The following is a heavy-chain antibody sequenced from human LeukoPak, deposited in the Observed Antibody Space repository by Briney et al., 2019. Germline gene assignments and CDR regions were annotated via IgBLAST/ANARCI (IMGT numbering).Heavy chain of an antibody. D-gene: IGHD6-19*01. J-gene: IGHJ4*02. V-gene: IGHV3-48*03. CDR3: ASFPSSGWYVSGNDF. CDR1: GFTFSSYE. Sequence: GGSLRLSCAASGFTFSSYEMNWVRQAPGKGLEWVSYIGSGGTKYYADSVKGRFTISGDNGKYSLYLQMNSLRAEDTAVYYCASFPSSGWYVSGNDFWGQGTLVTVSS. CDR2: IGSGGTK.